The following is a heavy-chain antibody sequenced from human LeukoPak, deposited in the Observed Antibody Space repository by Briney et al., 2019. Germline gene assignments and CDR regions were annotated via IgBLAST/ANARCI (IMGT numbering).Heavy chain of an antibody. CDR3: ARHYVQQEFRDNWFDP. J-gene: IGHJ5*02. V-gene: IGHV3-30*04. CDR2: ISYDGSDK. Sequence: QSGGSLRLSCTASGFTFRNYAMHWVRQAPGKGLEWVAVISYDGSDKNYADSVKGRFTISRDNSKNTLYLQMNSLRAEDTAVYYCARHYVQQEFRDNWFDPWGQGTLVTVSS. D-gene: IGHD3-16*01. CDR1: GFTFRNYA.